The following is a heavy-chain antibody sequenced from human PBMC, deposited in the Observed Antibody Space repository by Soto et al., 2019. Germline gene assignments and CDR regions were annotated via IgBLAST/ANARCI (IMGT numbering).Heavy chain of an antibody. CDR2: ISYDGSNK. J-gene: IGHJ3*02. CDR3: AKLGHCGGDCYSAFDI. Sequence: QSGGSLRLSCAASGFTFSSYGMHWVRQAPGKGLEWVAVISYDGSNKYYADSVKGRFTISRDNSKNTLYLQMNSLRAEDTAVYYCAKLGHCGGDCYSAFDIWGQGTMVTVSS. V-gene: IGHV3-30*18. CDR1: GFTFSSYG. D-gene: IGHD2-21*02.